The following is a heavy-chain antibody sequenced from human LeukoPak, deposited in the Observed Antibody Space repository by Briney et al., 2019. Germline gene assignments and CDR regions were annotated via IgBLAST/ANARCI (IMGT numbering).Heavy chain of an antibody. D-gene: IGHD2-2*01. CDR3: ARDSGIYRGITSCHGAFDM. CDR2: IKEDGSEK. CDR1: KFTFSSYW. V-gene: IGHV3-7*01. Sequence: GGSLRLSCAASKFTFSSYWMSWVRQAPGKGLEWVANIKEDGSEKYYVDSVKGRFTISRDNAKNSLYLQMNSLRVEDTAVYYCARDSGIYRGITSCHGAFDMWGQGTMVTVSS. J-gene: IGHJ3*02.